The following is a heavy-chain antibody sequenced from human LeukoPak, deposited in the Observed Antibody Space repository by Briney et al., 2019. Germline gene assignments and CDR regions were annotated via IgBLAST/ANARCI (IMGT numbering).Heavy chain of an antibody. J-gene: IGHJ4*02. Sequence: SQTLSLTCAISGDNVSSNDAAWYWIRQSPSRGLEWLGRTYYRSKWSSDYAVSVKSRITINSDTSKNQVSLQLNSVTPEDTAVYYCAFWTQRWGPGILVTVSS. CDR3: AFWTQR. CDR1: GDNVSSNDAA. D-gene: IGHD3/OR15-3a*01. CDR2: TYYRSKWSS. V-gene: IGHV6-1*01.